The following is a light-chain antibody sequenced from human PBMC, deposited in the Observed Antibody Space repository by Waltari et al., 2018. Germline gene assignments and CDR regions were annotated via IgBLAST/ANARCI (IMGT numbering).Light chain of an antibody. V-gene: IGKV3-15*01. Sequence: EIVMTQSPATLSVSPGERATLSCRASRSVYSGLAWYQHKPGQAPRLLIYGASTRATGIPARFSGSGSGTDFTLTISSLQSEDFAVYYCQQYNYWPYTFGQGTKLEIK. CDR2: GAS. J-gene: IGKJ2*01. CDR3: QQYNYWPYT. CDR1: RSVYSG.